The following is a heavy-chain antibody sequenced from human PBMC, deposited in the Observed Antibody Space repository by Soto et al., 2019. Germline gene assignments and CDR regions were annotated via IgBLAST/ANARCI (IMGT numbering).Heavy chain of an antibody. CDR3: VKANDQQLVEGGPFDM. V-gene: IGHV3-9*01. J-gene: IGHJ3*02. D-gene: IGHD6-13*01. Sequence: EAQLVESGGGLVQPGRSLRLSCAASGFTFDAFAMHWVRQAPGRGLEWVSGINWSGGSSGYSDSVKGRFTISRDNAKNSLYLEMNSLRVEDTALFYCVKANDQQLVEGGPFDMWGQGTMVTVSS. CDR1: GFTFDAFA. CDR2: INWSGGSS.